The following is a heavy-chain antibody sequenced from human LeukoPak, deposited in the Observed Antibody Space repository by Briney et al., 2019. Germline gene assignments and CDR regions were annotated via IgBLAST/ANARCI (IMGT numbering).Heavy chain of an antibody. Sequence: GGSLRLSCTASGFTSSNYPMSWVRQVPGKGLEWVSALSGSGGTTYYADSVKGRFTISGDNSKNTLGLQMNNLRAEDTALYYCAKVAETFGLVDPFDYWGQGTLVTVSS. CDR1: GFTSSNYP. CDR3: AKVAETFGLVDPFDY. D-gene: IGHD3/OR15-3a*01. CDR2: LSGSGGTT. V-gene: IGHV3-23*01. J-gene: IGHJ4*02.